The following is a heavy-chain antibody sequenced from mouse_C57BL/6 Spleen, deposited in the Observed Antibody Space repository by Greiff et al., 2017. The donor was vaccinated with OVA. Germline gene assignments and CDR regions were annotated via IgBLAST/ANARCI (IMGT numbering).Heavy chain of an antibody. V-gene: IGHV1-55*01. CDR1: GYTFTSYW. CDR3: ARALYYGSPDYFDY. D-gene: IGHD1-1*01. J-gene: IGHJ2*01. Sequence: QVQLQQPGAELVKPGASVKMSCKASGYTFTSYWITWVKQRPGQGLEWIGDLYPGSGSTNYNEKFKSKATLTVDTSSSTAYLQLSSLTSEDSAVYYCARALYYGSPDYFDYWGQGTTLTVSS. CDR2: LYPGSGST.